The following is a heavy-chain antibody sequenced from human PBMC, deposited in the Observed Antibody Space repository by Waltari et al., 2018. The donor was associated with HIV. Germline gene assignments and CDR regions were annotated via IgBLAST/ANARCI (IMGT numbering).Heavy chain of an antibody. Sequence: QLVESGGGLVQRGGSLRLSCAASGFTFSSYGMNWVRQAPGKGLEWISYISSSSSTIYYADSVKGRFTISRDNAKNSVYLQMNSLRAEDTAVYYCARPLGGGYTYWGQGTLVTVSS. D-gene: IGHD3-22*01. V-gene: IGHV3-48*04. CDR3: ARPLGGGYTY. CDR2: ISSSSSTI. CDR1: GFTFSSYG. J-gene: IGHJ4*02.